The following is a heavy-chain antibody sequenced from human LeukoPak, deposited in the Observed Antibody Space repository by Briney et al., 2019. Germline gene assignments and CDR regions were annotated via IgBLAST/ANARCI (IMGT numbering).Heavy chain of an antibody. J-gene: IGHJ3*02. CDR3: ARSGGYSSPEGI. CDR2: IYYSGST. D-gene: IGHD6-13*01. V-gene: IGHV4-59*08. Sequence: NPSETLSLTCTVSGGSISSYYWSWIRQPPGKGLEWIGYIYYSGSTNYNPSLKSRVTISVDTSKNQFSLKLSSATAADTAVYYCARSGGYSSPEGIWGQRTMVTVSS. CDR1: GGSISSYY.